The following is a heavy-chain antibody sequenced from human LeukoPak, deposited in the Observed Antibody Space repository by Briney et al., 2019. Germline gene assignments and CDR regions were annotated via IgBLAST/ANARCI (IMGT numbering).Heavy chain of an antibody. J-gene: IGHJ6*02. CDR2: ISGGGGT. V-gene: IGHV3-66*01. Sequence: QAGGSLRLSCAASGFTGSSNYMSWVRQAPGKGLEWVSIISGGGGTYYAASVKDRFTISRDNSKSTLYLQMKSLRVEDTAVYYCASRDKGYYYGLDVWGQGTTVTVAS. CDR3: ASRDKGYYYGLDV. D-gene: IGHD5-24*01. CDR1: GFTGSSNY.